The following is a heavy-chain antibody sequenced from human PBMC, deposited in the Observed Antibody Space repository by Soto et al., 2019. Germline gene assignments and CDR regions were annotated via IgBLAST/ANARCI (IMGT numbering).Heavy chain of an antibody. V-gene: IGHV4-31*03. D-gene: IGHD3-3*01. Sequence: KTSETLSLTCTVSGGSISSGGYYWSWIRQHPGKGLEWIGYIYYSGSTYYNPSLKSRVTISVDTSKNQFSLKLSSVTAADTAVYYCARVQEDDFWSGYYPYYYYGLDVWGQGTTVTVSS. CDR3: ARVQEDDFWSGYYPYYYYGLDV. CDR2: IYYSGST. CDR1: GGSISSGGYY. J-gene: IGHJ6*02.